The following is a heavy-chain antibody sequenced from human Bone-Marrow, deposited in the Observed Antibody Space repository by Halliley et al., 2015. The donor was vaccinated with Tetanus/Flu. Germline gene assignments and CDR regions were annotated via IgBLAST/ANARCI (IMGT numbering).Heavy chain of an antibody. V-gene: IGHV4-39*02. Sequence: YYGGDTYYNPTLKSRITLSADTSNMQFSLKLNSVTPADTAIYYCAKGQSPGGISPAGWFDSWAQGIPVTVSS. CDR2: YYGGDT. D-gene: IGHD6-13*01. CDR3: AKGQSPGGISPAGWFDS. J-gene: IGHJ5*01.